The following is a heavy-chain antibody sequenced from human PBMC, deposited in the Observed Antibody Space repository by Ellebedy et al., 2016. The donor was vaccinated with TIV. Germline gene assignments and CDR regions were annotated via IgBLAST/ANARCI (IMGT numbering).Heavy chain of an antibody. Sequence: MPSETLSLTCAVYDGSFSDYYWCWIRQPPGKGLEWIGEITHSGSTNYNPSLKSRVTISVDTSKNQFSLNLSSVTAADTAVYYCARGLARDYWGQGTLVTVSS. J-gene: IGHJ4*02. CDR2: ITHSGST. V-gene: IGHV4-34*01. CDR1: DGSFSDYY. CDR3: ARGLARDY.